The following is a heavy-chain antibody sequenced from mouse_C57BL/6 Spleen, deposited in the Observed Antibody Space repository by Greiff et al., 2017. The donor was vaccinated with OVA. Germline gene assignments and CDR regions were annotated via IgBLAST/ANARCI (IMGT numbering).Heavy chain of an antibody. CDR2: LSSGGSYT. J-gene: IGHJ1*03. CDR1: GFTFSSYG. CDR3: ARGGGYSNYENVDV. V-gene: IGHV5-6*02. Sequence: EVKLMESGGDLVKPGGSLKLSCAASGFTFSSYGMSWVRQTPDKRLEWVATLSSGGSYTYYPDSVKGRFTISRDNAKNTLYLQMSSRKSEDTAMYYCARGGGYSNYENVDVWGTGTTVTVSS. D-gene: IGHD2-5*01.